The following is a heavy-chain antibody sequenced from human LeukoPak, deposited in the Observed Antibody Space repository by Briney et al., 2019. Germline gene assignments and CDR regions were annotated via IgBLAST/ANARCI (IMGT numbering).Heavy chain of an antibody. Sequence: ASVKVSCKASGYIFTSYFLYWVRQAPGQGLEWMGLINPSGGSTRYAQKFQGRVTMTRDMSTSTVYMELSSLRSEDTAVYYCARGRYNWNDGYFYYYMDVWGKGTTVTVSS. CDR1: GYIFTSYF. V-gene: IGHV1-46*01. CDR2: INPSGGST. J-gene: IGHJ6*03. D-gene: IGHD1-1*01. CDR3: ARGRYNWNDGYFYYYMDV.